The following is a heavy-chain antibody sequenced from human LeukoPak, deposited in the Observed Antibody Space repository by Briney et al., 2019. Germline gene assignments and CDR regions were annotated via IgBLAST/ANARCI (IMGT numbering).Heavy chain of an antibody. V-gene: IGHV4-34*01. CDR3: AHKTPGYCSSTSCYFYYXXGMDV. J-gene: IGHJ6*02. CDR2: INHSGST. D-gene: IGHD2-2*01. CDR1: GGSFSGYY. Sequence: SETLSLTCAVYGGSFSGYYWSWIRQPPGKGLEWIGEINHSGSTNYNPSLKSRVTISVDTSKNQFSLQLSSVTAADTAVYYCAHKTPGYCSSTSCYFYYXXGMDVWGQGTTVTVSS.